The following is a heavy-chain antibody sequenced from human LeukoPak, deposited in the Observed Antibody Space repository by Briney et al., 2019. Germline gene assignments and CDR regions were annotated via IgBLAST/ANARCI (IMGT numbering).Heavy chain of an antibody. V-gene: IGHV4-59*08. D-gene: IGHD3-3*01. CDR3: ARAGGTIFGVVDY. Sequence: SETLSLTCTVSGGSISNYYWSWIRQPPGKGLECIGYIYHTGSTSYNPSLKSRVTISVDTSKNQFSLKLSSVTAADTAVYYCARAGGTIFGVVDYWGQGTLVTVSS. CDR2: IYHTGST. J-gene: IGHJ4*02. CDR1: GGSISNYY.